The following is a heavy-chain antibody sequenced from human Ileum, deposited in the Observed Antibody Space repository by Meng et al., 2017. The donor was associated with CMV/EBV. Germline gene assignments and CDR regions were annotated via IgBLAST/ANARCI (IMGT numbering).Heavy chain of an antibody. J-gene: IGHJ4*02. D-gene: IGHD1-1*01. CDR3: ARNKTSFDY. V-gene: IGHV3-30-3*01. CDR1: GFTFSNYA. Sequence: LSCAASGFTFSNYAMHWVRQAPGKGLEWVAVISYDGSNEYYADSAKGRFTISRDNSKNTLYLQMNSLRAEDTAVFYCARNKTSFDYWGQETLVTVSS. CDR2: ISYDGSNE.